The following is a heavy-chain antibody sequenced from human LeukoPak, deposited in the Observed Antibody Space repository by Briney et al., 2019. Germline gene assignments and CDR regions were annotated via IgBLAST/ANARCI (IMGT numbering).Heavy chain of an antibody. J-gene: IGHJ4*02. D-gene: IGHD3-9*01. V-gene: IGHV4-30-2*01. CDR1: GGSISSGGYS. CDR2: IYHSGST. Sequence: KTSETLSLTCAVSGGSISSGGYSWSWIRQPPGKGLEWIGYIYHSGSTYYNPSLKSRVTISVDRSKNQFSLKLSSVTAADTAVYYCARGGIVRYFDWLLAQPFDYWGQGTLVTVS. CDR3: ARGGIVRYFDWLLAQPFDY.